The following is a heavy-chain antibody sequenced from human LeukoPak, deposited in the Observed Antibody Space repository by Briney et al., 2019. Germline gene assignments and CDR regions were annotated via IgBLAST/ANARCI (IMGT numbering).Heavy chain of an antibody. CDR3: ARQVSSLAYFHNYLDV. V-gene: IGHV3-30*01. CDR2: IPPDESNK. J-gene: IGHJ6*03. D-gene: IGHD6-6*01. Sequence: GGSLRLSCAASGFASSSSAMHWVRQAPGKGLEWVAVIPPDESNKHYVESVKGRFTISRDNSKNTLYLQMNSLRAEDTAVYYCARQVSSLAYFHNYLDVWGNGTTVVVSS. CDR1: GFASSSSA.